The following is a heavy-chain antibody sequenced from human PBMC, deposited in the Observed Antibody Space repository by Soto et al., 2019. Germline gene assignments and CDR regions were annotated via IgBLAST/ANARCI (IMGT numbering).Heavy chain of an antibody. CDR1: CGKSGDRGYY. D-gene: IGHD2-8*01. V-gene: IGHV4-39*01. J-gene: IGHJ4*02. CDR2: VYYRGRR. Sequence: PDRCTVACGKSGDRGYYWSLKRQSPGKGLEWIGSVYYRGRRYSKSSVKSRVTISVDTSKNQFSLNLTSVTASDTAVYFCVSQRTSVLTRAYLAFWVPGALVTGSS. CDR3: VSQRTSVLTRAYLAF.